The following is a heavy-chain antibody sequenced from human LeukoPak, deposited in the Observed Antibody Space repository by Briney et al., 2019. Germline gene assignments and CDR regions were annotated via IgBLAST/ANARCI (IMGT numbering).Heavy chain of an antibody. D-gene: IGHD3-22*01. CDR3: AREGGFATYYYDSSGYSYFDY. Sequence: SVKVSCNASGGTFSSYAISWVRQAPGQGLEWMGGMIPIFGTANYAQKFQGRITITADESTRTDYMELSSLRSEDTAVYYCAREGGFATYYYDSSGYSYFDYWGQGTLVTVS. J-gene: IGHJ4*02. CDR2: MIPIFGTA. CDR1: GGTFSSYA. V-gene: IGHV1-69*01.